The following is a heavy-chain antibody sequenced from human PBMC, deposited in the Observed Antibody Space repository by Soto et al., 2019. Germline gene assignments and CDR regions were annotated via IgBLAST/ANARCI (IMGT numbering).Heavy chain of an antibody. Sequence: QVQLEESGGGVVQPGRSLRLSCAASGFSLSNNGMHWVRQAPGKGLEWVAVISYDGNNKYYADSVKGRFTISRDNSKNRVYMEMNNLRAEDTAMYYCAKGGSGNYLTYYYYYGMGVWGQGTTVTVSS. D-gene: IGHD3-22*01. V-gene: IGHV3-30*18. CDR1: GFSLSNNG. CDR2: ISYDGNNK. J-gene: IGHJ6*02. CDR3: AKGGSGNYLTYYYYYGMGV.